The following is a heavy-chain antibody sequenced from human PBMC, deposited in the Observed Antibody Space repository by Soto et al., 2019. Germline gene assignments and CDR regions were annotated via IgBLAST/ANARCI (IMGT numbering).Heavy chain of an antibody. D-gene: IGHD3-22*01. J-gene: IGHJ4*02. V-gene: IGHV3-30*19. Sequence: QVQLVESGGGVVQPGRSLRLSCAASGFTFSAYGMHWGRQAPGKGLEWVALITFNGGEKYYADSFKGRFTISRDNSNDTLYLQMDSLRAEDTAMYYCARDTDDSSAYKPDYWGQGTLVTVSS. CDR1: GFTFSAYG. CDR3: ARDTDDSSAYKPDY. CDR2: ITFNGGEK.